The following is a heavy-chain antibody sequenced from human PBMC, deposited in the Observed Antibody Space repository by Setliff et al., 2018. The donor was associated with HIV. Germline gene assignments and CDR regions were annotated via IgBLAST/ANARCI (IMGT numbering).Heavy chain of an antibody. J-gene: IGHJ6*02. CDR1: GGSISSISYY. Sequence: SETLSLTCTVSGGSISSISYYWGWIRQPPGKGLEWIGSIYYSGSTYYNPSLKSRVTISADTSKNHLSLNLTSVTAADTAVYYCASSRGETYPHVDWSQGTTVTVSS. CDR3: ASSRGETYPHVD. CDR2: IYYSGST. V-gene: IGHV4-39*02.